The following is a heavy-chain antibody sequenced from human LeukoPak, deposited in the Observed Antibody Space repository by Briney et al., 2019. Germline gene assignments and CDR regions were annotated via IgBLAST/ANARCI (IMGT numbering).Heavy chain of an antibody. CDR1: GYTFTSYG. J-gene: IGHJ4*02. D-gene: IGHD3-16*02. V-gene: IGHV1-18*01. CDR2: ISAYNGNT. Sequence: ASVKVSCKASGYTFTSYGISWVRQAPGQGLEWMGWISAYNGNTNYAQKLQGRVTMTTDTSTSTAYMELRSLRSDDTAVYYCARDVITFGGVIVTPLDYWGQGTLVTVSS. CDR3: ARDVITFGGVIVTPLDY.